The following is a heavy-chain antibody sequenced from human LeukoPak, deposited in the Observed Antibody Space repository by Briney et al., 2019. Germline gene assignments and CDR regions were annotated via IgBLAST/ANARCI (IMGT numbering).Heavy chain of an antibody. V-gene: IGHV4-38-2*02. CDR2: IYYSVNT. Sequence: SETLSLTCSVSGYSITSGYYWGWIRQPPGKGLEWIGYIYYSVNTNYNPSLKSRVTISVDTSKNQFSLKLSSVTAADTAVYYCARSWNDVDTAMGDYFDYWGQGTLVTVSS. CDR3: ARSWNDVDTAMGDYFDY. J-gene: IGHJ4*02. CDR1: GYSITSGYY. D-gene: IGHD5-18*01.